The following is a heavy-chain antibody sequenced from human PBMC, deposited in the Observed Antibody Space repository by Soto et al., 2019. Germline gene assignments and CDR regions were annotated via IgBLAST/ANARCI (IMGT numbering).Heavy chain of an antibody. J-gene: IGHJ6*02. CDR3: ARDFVVGGPTINYYYAMDV. CDR1: GVSISSGVYS. V-gene: IGHV4-30-2*01. Sequence: TSETLSLTCAVSGVSISSGVYSWSWIRQPPGKVLEWIGHIYHSGNTYYNPSLKSRVTISVDRSKNQFSLNLTSVTAADTAMYYCARDFVVGGPTINYYYAMDVWGQGTTVTVSS. CDR2: IYHSGNT. D-gene: IGHD1-26*01.